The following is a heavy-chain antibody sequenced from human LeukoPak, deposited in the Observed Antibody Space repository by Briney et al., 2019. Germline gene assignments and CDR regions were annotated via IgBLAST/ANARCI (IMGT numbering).Heavy chain of an antibody. Sequence: GGSLRLSCTASGFTFGDYAMSWVRQAPGKGLEWVGFIRSKAYGGTTEYAASVKGRFTISRDDSKSIAYLQMNSLKTEDTAVYYCTRDDGSGSYYNHYFDYWGQGTLVTVSS. J-gene: IGHJ4*02. CDR2: IRSKAYGGTT. D-gene: IGHD3-10*01. CDR1: GFTFGDYA. CDR3: TRDDGSGSYYNHYFDY. V-gene: IGHV3-49*04.